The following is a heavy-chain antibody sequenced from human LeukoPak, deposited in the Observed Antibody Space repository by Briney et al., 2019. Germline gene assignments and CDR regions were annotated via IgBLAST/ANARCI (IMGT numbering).Heavy chain of an antibody. Sequence: GASVKVSCKASGYTFTHYIINWVRQAPGQGLEWMGKIRAYSNCTTYAQKFQGRIAMTTDTSTNTAYMDLRSLRSDDTAFYYCARGVHVRVYDSNPHYGHYWGQGTLVTVSS. CDR3: ARGVHVRVYDSNPHYGHY. D-gene: IGHD3-22*01. V-gene: IGHV1-18*01. CDR2: IRAYSNCT. J-gene: IGHJ4*02. CDR1: GYTFTHYI.